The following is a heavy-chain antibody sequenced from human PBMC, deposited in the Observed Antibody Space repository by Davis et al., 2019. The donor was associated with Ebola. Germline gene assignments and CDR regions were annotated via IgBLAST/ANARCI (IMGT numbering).Heavy chain of an antibody. V-gene: IGHV4-59*12. Sequence: SETLSLTCTVSGGSISSYYWSWIRQPPGKGLEWIGYIYYSGSTNYNPSLKSRATISVDKSKNQFSLKLSSVTAADTAVYYCARGYCSSTSCQYYYYGMDVWGKGTTVTVSS. D-gene: IGHD2-2*01. J-gene: IGHJ6*04. CDR3: ARGYCSSTSCQYYYYGMDV. CDR2: IYYSGST. CDR1: GGSISSYY.